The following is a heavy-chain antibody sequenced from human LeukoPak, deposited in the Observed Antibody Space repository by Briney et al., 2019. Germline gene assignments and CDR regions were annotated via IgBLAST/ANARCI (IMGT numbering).Heavy chain of an antibody. CDR2: IIPIFGTA. V-gene: IGHV1-69*01. CDR3: ARGADLPYYMDV. Sequence: AVTVSCMASGGTFSSYAISWVRQAPGQGLEWMGGIIPIFGTANYAQKFQGSVTTTADESTSTAYMEMSAPRSEDTAVYYCARGADLPYYMDVWGKGTTVTVSS. CDR1: GGTFSSYA. J-gene: IGHJ6*03.